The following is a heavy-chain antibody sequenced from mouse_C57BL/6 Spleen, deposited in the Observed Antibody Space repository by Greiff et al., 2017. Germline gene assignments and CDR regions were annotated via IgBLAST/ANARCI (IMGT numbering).Heavy chain of an antibody. D-gene: IGHD1-1*01. Sequence: EVHLVESGPGLVKPSQSLSLTCSVTGYSITSGYYWNWIRQFPGNKLEWMGYISYDGSNNYNPSLKNRISITRDTSKNQFFLKLNSVTTEDTATYYCVYGSSYYWYFDVWGTGTTVTVSS. V-gene: IGHV3-6*01. CDR1: GYSITSGYY. CDR3: VYGSSYYWYFDV. J-gene: IGHJ1*03. CDR2: ISYDGSN.